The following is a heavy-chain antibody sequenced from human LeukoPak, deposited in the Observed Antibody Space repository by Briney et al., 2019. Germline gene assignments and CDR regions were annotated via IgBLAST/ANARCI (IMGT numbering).Heavy chain of an antibody. CDR3: ARDQRLLWFGD. Sequence: SVKVSCKVSGYTLTELSMHWVRQAPGQGLEWMGGIIPIFGTATYAQKFQGRVTITADESTSTAYMELSSLRSEDTAVYYCARDQRLLWFGDWGQGTLVTVSS. D-gene: IGHD3-10*01. J-gene: IGHJ4*02. V-gene: IGHV1-69*13. CDR2: IIPIFGTA. CDR1: GYTLTELS.